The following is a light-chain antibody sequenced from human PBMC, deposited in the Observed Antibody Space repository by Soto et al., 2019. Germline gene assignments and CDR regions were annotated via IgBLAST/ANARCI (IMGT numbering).Light chain of an antibody. CDR2: EVN. J-gene: IGLJ3*02. CDR1: SNDVGGYNY. V-gene: IGLV2-14*01. CDR3: SSFTGISTQV. Sequence: QSALTQPASVSGSLGQSITISCTGTSNDVGGYNYVSWYQQLPGKVPKLIIFEVNNRPSGVSYRFSGSKSGNTASLTISGLQAEDEAAYYCSSFTGISTQVFGGGTKLTVL.